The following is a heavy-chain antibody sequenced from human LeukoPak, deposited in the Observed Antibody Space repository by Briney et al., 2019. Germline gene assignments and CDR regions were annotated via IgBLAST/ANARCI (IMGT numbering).Heavy chain of an antibody. CDR2: IKQDESER. Sequence: GGSLRLSCAASGFTFYDYGMTWVRQSPGKGPEWVANIKQDESERYTVDSVKGRFTISRDNAKNSVYLHMNSLRAEDTALYYCARLSAYYYGSFFYYYMDVWGKGTTVTVSS. J-gene: IGHJ6*03. V-gene: IGHV3-7*01. CDR3: ARLSAYYYGSFFYYYMDV. CDR1: GFTFYDYG. D-gene: IGHD3-10*01.